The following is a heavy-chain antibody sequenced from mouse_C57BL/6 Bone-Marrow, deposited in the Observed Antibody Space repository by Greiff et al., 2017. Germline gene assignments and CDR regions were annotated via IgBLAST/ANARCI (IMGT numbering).Heavy chain of an antibody. J-gene: IGHJ1*03. CDR3: ATHYYGSSLWWYFDV. D-gene: IGHD1-1*01. V-gene: IGHV1-75*01. Sequence: VQLQQSGPELVKPGASVKISCKASGYTFTDYYINWVKQRPGQGLAWIGWIFPGSGSTYYNEKFNGKATLTVDKSSSTAYMLLSSLTSEDSAVYFCATHYYGSSLWWYFDVWGKGTTLTVSS. CDR2: IFPGSGST. CDR1: GYTFTDYY.